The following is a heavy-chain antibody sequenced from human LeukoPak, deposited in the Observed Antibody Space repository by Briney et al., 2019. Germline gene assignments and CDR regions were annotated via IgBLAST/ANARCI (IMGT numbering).Heavy chain of an antibody. CDR1: GFTFSNYG. V-gene: IGHV3-23*01. D-gene: IGHD3-16*01. J-gene: IGHJ4*02. CDR2: ITDSGNT. CDR3: AKDYPISMITFGGVLDY. Sequence: GGSLRLSCAASGFTFSNYGMSWVRQAQGKGLEWVSAITDSGNTFYADSVKGRFTIFRDNSKNTLYLQMNSLRAEDTAVYYCAKDYPISMITFGGVLDYWGQGTLVTVSS.